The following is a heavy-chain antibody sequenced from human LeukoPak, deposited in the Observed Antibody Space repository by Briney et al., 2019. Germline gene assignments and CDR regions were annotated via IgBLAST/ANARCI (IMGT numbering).Heavy chain of an antibody. Sequence: SETLSLTCTVSGGSISSNSYYWGWIRQPPGKGLEWIGSIYHSGSTYYNPSLKSRVTISVDTSKNQFSLKLSSVTAADTAVYYCARVLYDSSGYYWGQGTLVTVSS. D-gene: IGHD3-22*01. CDR1: GGSISSNSYY. J-gene: IGHJ4*02. CDR3: ARVLYDSSGYY. V-gene: IGHV4-39*07. CDR2: IYHSGST.